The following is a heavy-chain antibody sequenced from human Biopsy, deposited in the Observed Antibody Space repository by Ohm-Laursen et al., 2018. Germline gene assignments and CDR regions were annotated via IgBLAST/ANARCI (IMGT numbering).Heavy chain of an antibody. D-gene: IGHD4-11*01. Sequence: GTLSLTCTVSGDSVTKYYWSWIRQPPGKGLEWIGHIYYSVMTNYNPSLQSRVSISVDTSRNQVSLTLSSVTAADTAVYYCARDSGILNYGNFKYYHYYGMDVWGQGTKVTGSS. CDR3: ARDSGILNYGNFKYYHYYGMDV. V-gene: IGHV4-59*02. CDR2: IYYSVMT. J-gene: IGHJ6*02. CDR1: GDSVTKYY.